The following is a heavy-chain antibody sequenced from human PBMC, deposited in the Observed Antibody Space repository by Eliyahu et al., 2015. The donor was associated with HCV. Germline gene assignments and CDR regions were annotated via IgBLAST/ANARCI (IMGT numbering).Heavy chain of an antibody. V-gene: IGHV1-69*01. J-gene: IGHJ5*02. CDR2: IIPIFGTA. CDR3: ASLKDSVATAISYWFDP. CDR1: GGTFSXYA. Sequence: QVQLVQSGAEVKKPGSSVKVSCKASGGTFSXYAISWVRQAPGQGLEWMGGIIPIFGTANYAQKFQGRVTITADESTSTAYMELSSLRSEDTAVYYCASLKDSVATAISYWFDPWGQGTLVTVSS. D-gene: IGHD2-21*02.